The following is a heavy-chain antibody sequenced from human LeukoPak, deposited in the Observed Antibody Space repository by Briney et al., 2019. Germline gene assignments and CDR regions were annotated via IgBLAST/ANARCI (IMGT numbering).Heavy chain of an antibody. V-gene: IGHV3-66*01. CDR1: GFTFSSNA. D-gene: IGHD6-19*01. CDR3: ARWRGSSGWYHGAYFDY. Sequence: QPGGSLRLSCAASGFTFSSNAMSWVRQAPGKGLEWVSVVDSGGSTYYADFVKGRFTISRDHSKNTLCLQMNSLRAEDTAVYYCARWRGSSGWYHGAYFDYWGQGTLVTVSS. CDR2: VDSGGST. J-gene: IGHJ4*02.